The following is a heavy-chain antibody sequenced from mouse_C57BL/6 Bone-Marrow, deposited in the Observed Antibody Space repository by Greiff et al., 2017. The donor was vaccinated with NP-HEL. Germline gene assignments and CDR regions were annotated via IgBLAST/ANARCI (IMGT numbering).Heavy chain of an antibody. D-gene: IGHD1-1*01. CDR3: ARKGFTTGAYWYFDV. Sequence: EVKLVESGPELVKPGASVKISCKASGYSFTGYYMNWVKQSPEKSLEWIGELNPSTGGTTYNQKFKAKATLTVDKSSSTAYMQLKSLTSEDSAVYYCARKGFTTGAYWYFDVWGTGTTVTVSS. V-gene: IGHV1-42*01. CDR2: LNPSTGGT. CDR1: GYSFTGYY. J-gene: IGHJ1*03.